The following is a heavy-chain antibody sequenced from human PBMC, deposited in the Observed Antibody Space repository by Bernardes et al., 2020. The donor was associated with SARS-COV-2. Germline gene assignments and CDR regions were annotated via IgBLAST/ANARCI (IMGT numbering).Heavy chain of an antibody. CDR1: GYTFTGYY. CDR2: INPNSGGI. CDR3: ARGDYYYDSSGYYSY. D-gene: IGHD3-22*01. V-gene: IGHV1-2*04. Sequence: ASVKVSCKASGYTFTGYYMHWVRQAPGQGLEWMGWINPNSGGINYAQKFQGWVTMTRDTSISTAYMELSRLRSDDTAVYYCARGDYYYDSSGYYSYWGQGTLVTVSS. J-gene: IGHJ4*02.